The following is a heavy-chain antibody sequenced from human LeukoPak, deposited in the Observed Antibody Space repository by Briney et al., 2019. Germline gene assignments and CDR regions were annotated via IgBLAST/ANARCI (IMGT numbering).Heavy chain of an antibody. D-gene: IGHD3-3*01. J-gene: IGHJ6*02. Sequence: GGPLRLSCAASGFTFSSYWMHWVRQAPGKGLVWVSRINSDGSSTSYADSVKGRFTISRDNAKNTLYLQMNSLRAEDTAVYYCARELIRFLGGYYYYYGMDVWGQGTTVTVSS. CDR1: GFTFSSYW. CDR3: ARELIRFLGGYYYYYGMDV. CDR2: INSDGSST. V-gene: IGHV3-74*01.